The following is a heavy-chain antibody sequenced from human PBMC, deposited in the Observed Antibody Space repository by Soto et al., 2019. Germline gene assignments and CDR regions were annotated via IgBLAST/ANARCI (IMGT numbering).Heavy chain of an antibody. CDR2: IYSGSST. CDR3: ARDRNTLYGMDV. CDR1: GFTVSSNY. Sequence: GGSLRLSCAASGFTVSSNYMSWVRQAPGKGLEWVSFIYSGSSTYYADSVKGRFTISRDNSKNTLYLQMNSLRAEDTAVYYCARDRNTLYGMDVWGQGTTGTVSS. D-gene: IGHD2-2*02. J-gene: IGHJ6*02. V-gene: IGHV3-66*01.